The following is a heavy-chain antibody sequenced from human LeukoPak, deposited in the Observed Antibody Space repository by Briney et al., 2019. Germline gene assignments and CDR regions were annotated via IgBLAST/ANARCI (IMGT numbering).Heavy chain of an antibody. D-gene: IGHD2-15*01. CDR1: GYTFTSYA. Sequence: ASVKVSCKASGYTFTSYAMHWVRQAPGQRLEWMGWINAGNGNTKYSQKFQGRVTITADKSTSTAYMELSSLRSEDTAVYYCASSGGCSGGSCYTWFDPWGQGTLVTVSS. V-gene: IGHV1-3*01. CDR3: ASSGGCSGGSCYTWFDP. CDR2: INAGNGNT. J-gene: IGHJ5*02.